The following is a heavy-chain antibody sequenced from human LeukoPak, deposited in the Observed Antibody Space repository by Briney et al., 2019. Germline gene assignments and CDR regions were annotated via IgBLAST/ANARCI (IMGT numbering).Heavy chain of an antibody. D-gene: IGHD4-17*01. CDR3: ARLSTVTTSFDY. J-gene: IGHJ4*02. V-gene: IGHV4-4*07. CDR1: GGSISSYY. Sequence: KSSETLSLTCTVSGGSISSYYWSWIRQPAGKGLEWIGRICTSGTTHYNPSLKSRVTMSVDTSKNQFSLKLSSVTAADTAVYYCARLSTVTTSFDYWGQGTLVTVSS. CDR2: ICTSGTT.